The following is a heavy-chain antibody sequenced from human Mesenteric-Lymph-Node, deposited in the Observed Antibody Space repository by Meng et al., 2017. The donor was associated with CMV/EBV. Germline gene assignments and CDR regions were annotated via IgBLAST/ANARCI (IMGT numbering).Heavy chain of an antibody. CDR1: GGSISRYY. Sequence: GSLRLSCTVPGGSISRYYWSWIRQPPGKGPEWIGYIYYSGSPHYNPSLKSRVTISVDTSKNQLSLKLGSVTAADTAVYYCACLDSSNNYAVRWFDPWGQGTLVTVSS. V-gene: IGHV4-59*01. CDR2: IYYSGSP. CDR3: ACLDSSNNYAVRWFDP. J-gene: IGHJ5*02. D-gene: IGHD4-11*01.